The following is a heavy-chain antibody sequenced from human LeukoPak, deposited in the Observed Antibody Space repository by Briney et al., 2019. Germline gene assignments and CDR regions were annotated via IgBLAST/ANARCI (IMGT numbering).Heavy chain of an antibody. V-gene: IGHV3-21*01. Sequence: KAGGSLRLSCAASGFKFSSYSMKWVRQAPGKGLEWVSFISSSSSYIYYADSLKGRFTISRDNAKNSLYLQMNSLRAEDTAVYYCARGTMFPYYFDYWGQGTPVTVSS. CDR3: ARGTMFPYYFDY. CDR2: ISSSSSYI. J-gene: IGHJ4*02. CDR1: GFKFSSYS. D-gene: IGHD3-10*02.